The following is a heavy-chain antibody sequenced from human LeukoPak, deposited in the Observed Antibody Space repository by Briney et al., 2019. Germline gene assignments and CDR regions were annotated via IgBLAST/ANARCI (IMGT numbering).Heavy chain of an antibody. D-gene: IGHD6-19*01. CDR1: GFTFSGSV. J-gene: IGHJ4*02. V-gene: IGHV3-73*01. CDR2: ITSKPNSYAT. CDR3: TGGSGWYSPDY. Sequence: GGSLRLSCAASGFTFSGSVMHWVRQASGKGLEWVGRITSKPNSYATVYAASVKGRFTISSDDSKNTAYLQMNSLKTEDTAVYYCTGGSGWYSPDYWGQGTLVTVSS.